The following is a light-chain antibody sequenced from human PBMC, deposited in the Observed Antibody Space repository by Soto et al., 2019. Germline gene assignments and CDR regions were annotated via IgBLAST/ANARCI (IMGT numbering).Light chain of an antibody. CDR3: QPYGNSITWT. J-gene: IGKJ1*01. CDR2: AAS. Sequence: EVVLTQSPGTVSLSPGERATLSCRASQSVTNSYLAWDPQKAGQAPRLLIYAASSRATGIPDRFSGSGSGTDVTLSISRLEPEDFAVYYCQPYGNSITWTFGQGTKVEIK. V-gene: IGKV3-20*01. CDR1: QSVTNSY.